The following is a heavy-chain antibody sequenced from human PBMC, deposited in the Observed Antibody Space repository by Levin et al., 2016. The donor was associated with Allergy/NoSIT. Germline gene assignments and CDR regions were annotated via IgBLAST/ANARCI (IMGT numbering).Heavy chain of an antibody. CDR3: AGPLYYGAN. V-gene: IGHV4-61*07. D-gene: IGHD3-22*01. CDR2: IYYSGST. J-gene: IGHJ4*02. Sequence: WIRQPPGKGLEWIGYIYYSGSTNYNPSLKSRVTISVDTSKNQFSLKLSSVTAADTAVYYCAGPLYYGANWGQGTLVTVSS.